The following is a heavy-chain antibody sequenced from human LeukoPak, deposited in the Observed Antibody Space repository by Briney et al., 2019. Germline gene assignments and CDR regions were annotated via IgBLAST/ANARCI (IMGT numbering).Heavy chain of an antibody. J-gene: IGHJ4*02. CDR1: GFTFSRYA. Sequence: GGSLTLSCAGSGFTFSRYAMSCVRHAPGQGVEWVSVIIDSGDYTYYADSVRGRFTISRDNSRNTLYLQMISLRPEDTAVYYCAKDAPIGKYCTNGVCSPFDYWGQGTLVTVSS. V-gene: IGHV3-23*01. D-gene: IGHD2-8*01. CDR3: AKDAPIGKYCTNGVCSPFDY. CDR2: IIDSGDYT.